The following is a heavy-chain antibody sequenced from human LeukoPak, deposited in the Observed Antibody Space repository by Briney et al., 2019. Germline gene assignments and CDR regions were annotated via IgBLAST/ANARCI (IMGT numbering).Heavy chain of an antibody. V-gene: IGHV3-30*18. D-gene: IGHD3-10*01. CDR2: ISYDGSNK. CDR1: GFTFSSYG. CDR3: AKDSYYYGSGSYDV. Sequence: GRSLRLSCAASGFTFSSYGMHWVRQAPGKGLEWVAAISYDGSNKYYADSVKGRFTISRDNSKNTLYLQMNSLRAEDTAVYYCAKDSYYYGSGSYDVWGQGTLVTVSS. J-gene: IGHJ4*02.